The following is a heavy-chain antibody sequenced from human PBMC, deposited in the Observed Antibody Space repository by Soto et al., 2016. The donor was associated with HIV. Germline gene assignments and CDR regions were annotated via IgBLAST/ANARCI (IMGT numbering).Heavy chain of an antibody. CDR3: AREYYDILTGYFDY. Sequence: EVQLVESGGRLVQPGGSLRLSCAASGFTVSSNYMSWVRQAPGKGLEWVSVIYSGGSTYYADSVKGRFTISRDNSKNTVYLQMNSLRAEDTAVYYCAREYYDILTGYFDYWGQGTLVTVSS. CDR2: IYSGGST. J-gene: IGHJ4*02. D-gene: IGHD3-9*01. CDR1: GFTVSSNY. V-gene: IGHV3-66*01.